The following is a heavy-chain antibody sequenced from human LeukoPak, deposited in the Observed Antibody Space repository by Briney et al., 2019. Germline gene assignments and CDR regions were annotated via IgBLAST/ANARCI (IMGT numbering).Heavy chain of an antibody. CDR3: ARATSGYYFDF. D-gene: IGHD3-22*01. CDR1: GGSIGSYY. Sequence: SETLSFTCTVSGGSIGSYYWNWIRQPPGKGLEWIGYVSYSGSTNYNPSLKSRVIMSVDKSKNQFSLKLSSVTAADTAVYFCARATSGYYFDFWDQGTLVTVSS. J-gene: IGHJ4*02. V-gene: IGHV4-59*01. CDR2: VSYSGST.